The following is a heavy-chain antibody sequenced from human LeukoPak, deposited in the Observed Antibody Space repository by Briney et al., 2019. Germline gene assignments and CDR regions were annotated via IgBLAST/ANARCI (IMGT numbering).Heavy chain of an antibody. CDR1: GFTFSSYT. V-gene: IGHV3-48*01. Sequence: PGGSLRLSCAASGFTFSSYTMNWVRQAPGKGLEWVSSISGSSSTIYYADSVKGRFTISRDNAKNSLYLQMNSLRAEDTAVYYCAREPPFARGSRLGVAYWGQGTLVTVSS. CDR3: AREPPFARGSRLGVAY. CDR2: ISGSSSTI. D-gene: IGHD3-16*01. J-gene: IGHJ4*02.